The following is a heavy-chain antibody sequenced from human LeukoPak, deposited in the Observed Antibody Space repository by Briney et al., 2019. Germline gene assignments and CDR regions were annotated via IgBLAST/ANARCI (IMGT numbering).Heavy chain of an antibody. CDR3: SEGYFEPFDH. J-gene: IGHJ4*02. CDR2: LSYTGKT. D-gene: IGHD2/OR15-2a*01. CDR1: GASVSSSH. Sequence: SETLSLTCVVSGASVSSSHWNWIRQLPGKGPEWIGCLSYTGKTDYNPSLTSRVTISLDTSKNQVSLKLRSVTAADTAVYYCSEGYFEPFDHWGQGTLVTVSS. V-gene: IGHV4-59*02.